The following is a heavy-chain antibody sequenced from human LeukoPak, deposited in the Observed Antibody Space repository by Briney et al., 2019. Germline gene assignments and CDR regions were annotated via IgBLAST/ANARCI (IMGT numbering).Heavy chain of an antibody. CDR2: IYYSGST. Sequence: PSETLSLTCTVSGGSISSGDYYWSWIRQPPGKGLEWIGYIYYSGSTYYNPSLKSRVTISVDTSKNQFSLKLSSVTAADTAVYYCARGPVKHCSSTSCSHNWFDPWGQGTLVTVSS. CDR3: ARGPVKHCSSTSCSHNWFDP. D-gene: IGHD2-2*01. V-gene: IGHV4-30-4*01. CDR1: GGSISSGDYY. J-gene: IGHJ5*02.